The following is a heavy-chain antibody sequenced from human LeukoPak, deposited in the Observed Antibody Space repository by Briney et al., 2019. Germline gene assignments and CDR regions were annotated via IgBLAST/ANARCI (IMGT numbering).Heavy chain of an antibody. J-gene: IGHJ4*02. CDR2: IRSKGDSYAT. CDR1: GFTFSDSA. V-gene: IGHV3-73*01. Sequence: PGGSLRLSCAASGFTFSDSAVHWVRQASGKGLEWVGRIRSKGDSYATTYTASVKGRFAISRDDSKNTAYLQMISLKTEDTAVYYCTREYSSGWPFDYWGQGTLVTVSS. D-gene: IGHD6-19*01. CDR3: TREYSSGWPFDY.